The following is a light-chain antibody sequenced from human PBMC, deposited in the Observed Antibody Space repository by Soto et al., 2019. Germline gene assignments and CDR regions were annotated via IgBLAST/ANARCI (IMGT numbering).Light chain of an antibody. V-gene: IGKV3-15*01. CDR1: QTISND. CDR2: SAS. J-gene: IGKJ4*01. CDR3: QQNNKWPPVT. Sequence: EVVMTQSPATVSVSPGEGVTLSCRASQTISNDLAWYQQKPGQAPRLLIYSASTRATGVPARFSGGGSGTEFTLTISSLQSEDFAFYYCQQNNKWPPVTFGGGTKVDIK.